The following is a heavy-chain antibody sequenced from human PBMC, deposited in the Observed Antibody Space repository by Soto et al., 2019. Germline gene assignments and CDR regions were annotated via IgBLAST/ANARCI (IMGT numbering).Heavy chain of an antibody. D-gene: IGHD3-22*01. CDR2: IYYSGST. J-gene: IGHJ4*02. CDR3: ASIAPHYYDSSGYYNY. V-gene: IGHV4-59*08. CDR1: GGSISSYY. Sequence: PSETLSLTCTVSGGSISSYYWSWIRQPPGKGLEWIGYIYYSGSTNYNPSLKSRVTISVDTSKNQFSLKLSSVTAADTAVYYCASIAPHYYDSSGYYNYWGQGTLVTVSS.